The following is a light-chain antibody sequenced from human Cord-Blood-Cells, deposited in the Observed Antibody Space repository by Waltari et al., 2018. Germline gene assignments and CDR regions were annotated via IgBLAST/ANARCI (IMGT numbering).Light chain of an antibody. J-gene: IGKJ2*01. CDR3: QQYNNWPPMYT. V-gene: IGKV3-15*01. CDR1: QSVSSN. CDR2: GAS. Sequence: EIVMTQSPATLSVSPGERATPSCSASQSVSSNLAWYQQKPGQAPRLLIYGASTMATGIPAKFSGSGSGTEFTLTISSLQSEDFAVYYCQQYNNWPPMYTFGQGTKLEIK.